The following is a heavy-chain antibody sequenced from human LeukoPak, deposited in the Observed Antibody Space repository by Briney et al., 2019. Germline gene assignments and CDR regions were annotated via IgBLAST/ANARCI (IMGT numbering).Heavy chain of an antibody. CDR1: DGSFSGYY. J-gene: IGHJ5*02. CDR3: ARHWAVAGTLVIWFDP. D-gene: IGHD6-19*01. V-gene: IGHV4-34*01. Sequence: SETLSLTCAVYDGSFSGYYWSWIRQPPGKGLEWIGEINHSGSTNYNPSLKSRVTISVDTSKKQFSLKLNSVTAADTAVHYCARHWAVAGTLVIWFDPWGQGTLVTASS. CDR2: INHSGST.